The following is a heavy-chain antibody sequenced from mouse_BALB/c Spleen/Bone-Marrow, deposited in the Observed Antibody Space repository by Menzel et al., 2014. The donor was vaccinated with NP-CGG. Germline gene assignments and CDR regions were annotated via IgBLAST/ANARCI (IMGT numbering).Heavy chain of an antibody. CDR2: INPGSGGT. CDR3: ARCLTGTSAMDY. Sequence: QVQLQQSEAELVRPGTSVKVSCKASGYAFTNYLIEWVKQRPGQGLEWIGVINPGSGGTNYNEKFKAKATLTADKSSSTAYMQLSSLTSDDSAVYFCARCLTGTSAMDYWGQGTSVTVSS. J-gene: IGHJ4*01. D-gene: IGHD4-1*01. CDR1: GYAFTNYL. V-gene: IGHV1-54*01.